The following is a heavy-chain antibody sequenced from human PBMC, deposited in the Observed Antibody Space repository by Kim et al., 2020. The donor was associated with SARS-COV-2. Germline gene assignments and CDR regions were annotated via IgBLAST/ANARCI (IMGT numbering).Heavy chain of an antibody. CDR3: ARQRWYDCASMGFDY. J-gene: IGHJ4*02. D-gene: IGHD1-1*01. Sequence: VDSVQSRFTSSVDNAKNSRYLQMNSLGGEDTAVYYCARQRWYDCASMGFDYWGQGTLVTVSS. V-gene: IGHV3-7*01.